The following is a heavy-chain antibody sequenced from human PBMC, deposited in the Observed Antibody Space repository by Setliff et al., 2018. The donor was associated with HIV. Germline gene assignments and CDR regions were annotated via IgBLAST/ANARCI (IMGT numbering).Heavy chain of an antibody. CDR3: ARGSGDVFLIAASSGDV. CDR1: GYSISSGYY. V-gene: IGHV4-38-2*01. J-gene: IGHJ6*02. CDR2: IYHSGGT. D-gene: IGHD2-15*01. Sequence: SETLSLTCAVSGYSISSGYYWGWIRQPPGRGLEWIGNIYHSGGTHYNPSLRSRLDISVDTSKNQFSLRLNSVTAADSAVYYCARGSGDVFLIAASSGDVWGQGTTVTVSS.